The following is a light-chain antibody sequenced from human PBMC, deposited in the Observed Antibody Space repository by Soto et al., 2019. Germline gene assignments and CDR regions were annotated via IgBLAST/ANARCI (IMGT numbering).Light chain of an antibody. CDR3: QHFGISPWT. CDR1: QSVSSSY. V-gene: IGKV3-20*01. J-gene: IGKJ1*01. Sequence: EIVLTQSPGTLSLSPGERATLSCRASQSVSSSYLAWYQQKPGQAPRLLIYGASSRATGIPDRFSGSGSRTDFTLTISRLEPEDFAVYYCQHFGISPWTFGQGTKVEIK. CDR2: GAS.